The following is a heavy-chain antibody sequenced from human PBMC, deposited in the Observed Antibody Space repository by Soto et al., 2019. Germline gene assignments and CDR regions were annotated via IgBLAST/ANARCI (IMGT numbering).Heavy chain of an antibody. CDR2: IYSGGAT. CDR1: GFSVSSSH. D-gene: IGHD6-19*01. J-gene: IGHJ4*02. V-gene: IGHV3-53*01. CDR3: AKDEGIEVAGTFDY. Sequence: GGSLRLSCAASGFSVSSSHMIWFRQAPGKGLEWVSVIYSGGATYYAVSVKGRFTISRDNSKNTLYLQMNSMRAEDTAVYYCAKDEGIEVAGTFDYWGQGTLVTVSS.